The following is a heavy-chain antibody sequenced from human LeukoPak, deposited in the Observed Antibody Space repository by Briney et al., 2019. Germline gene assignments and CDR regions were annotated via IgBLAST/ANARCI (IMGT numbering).Heavy chain of an antibody. V-gene: IGHV1-2*02. CDR2: ITPSGGA. CDR3: ARDQEDSGTDY. CDR1: GYTFTAYA. D-gene: IGHD3-10*01. Sequence: ASVKVSCTSSGYTFTAYAMHWVRQAPGQGLEWMGWITPSGGANYAQKFQGRVTMTRDTSISTAYMDLSRLTSDDTAVYYCARDQEDSGTDYWGQGTLVTVSS. J-gene: IGHJ4*02.